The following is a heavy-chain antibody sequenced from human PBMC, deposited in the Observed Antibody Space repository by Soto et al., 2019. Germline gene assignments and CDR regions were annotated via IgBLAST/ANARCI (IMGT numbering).Heavy chain of an antibody. V-gene: IGHV4-4*02. D-gene: IGHD2-2*01. CDR2: IYHSGST. Sequence: QVQLQESGPGLVKPSGTLSHTCAVTGGYISSSNWWSWVRQPPGKGLEWIGEIYHSGSTNYNPSLKSRVTISVDKSKNQFSLKLSSVTAADTAVYYCARDVVPGAKGWFDPWGQGTLVTVSS. J-gene: IGHJ5*02. CDR1: GGYISSSNW. CDR3: ARDVVPGAKGWFDP.